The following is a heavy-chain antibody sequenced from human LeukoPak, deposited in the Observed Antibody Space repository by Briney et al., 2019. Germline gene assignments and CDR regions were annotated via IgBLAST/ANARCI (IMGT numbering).Heavy chain of an antibody. J-gene: IGHJ5*02. D-gene: IGHD6-13*01. Sequence: GESLKISCKGSGYSFTSYWIGWVRQMPGKGLEWMGINYPGDSDTRYSPSFQGQVTISADKSISTAYLQWSSLKASDTAMYYCARSSSRRYSSSWYSTNWFDPWGQGTLVTVSS. CDR2: NYPGDSDT. CDR1: GYSFTSYW. V-gene: IGHV5-51*01. CDR3: ARSSSRRYSSSWYSTNWFDP.